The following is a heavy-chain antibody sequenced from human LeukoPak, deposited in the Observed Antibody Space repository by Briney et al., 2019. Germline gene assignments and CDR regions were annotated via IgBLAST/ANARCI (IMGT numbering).Heavy chain of an antibody. J-gene: IGHJ4*02. Sequence: GGSLRLSCAASGFTFSSYSMNWVRQAPGKGLEWVSSISSSSSYIYYADSVKGRFTISRDNAKNSLYLQMNSLTAEDTAVYYCARGLVGDYFDYWGQGTLVTVSS. CDR1: GFTFSSYS. D-gene: IGHD2-15*01. CDR3: ARGLVGDYFDY. V-gene: IGHV3-21*01. CDR2: ISSSSSYI.